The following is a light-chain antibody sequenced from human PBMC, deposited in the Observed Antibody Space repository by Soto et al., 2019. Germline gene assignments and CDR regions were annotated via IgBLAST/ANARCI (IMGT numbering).Light chain of an antibody. V-gene: IGKV3-15*01. CDR3: QQHNNWPPWT. J-gene: IGKJ2*02. Sequence: EIVMTQSPATLSVSPGERATLSCRASQSVSSNLAWYQQKPGQAPRLLIYGASTRATGIPARLSGSGSGTEFTLTISSLQSEDFAVYYCQQHNNWPPWTFGQGTKLEIK. CDR2: GAS. CDR1: QSVSSN.